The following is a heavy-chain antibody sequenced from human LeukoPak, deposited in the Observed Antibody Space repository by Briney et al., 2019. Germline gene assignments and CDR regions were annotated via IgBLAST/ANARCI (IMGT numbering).Heavy chain of an antibody. V-gene: IGHV1-2*04. CDR2: INPNSGGT. CDR3: ARVYDCSGGSCYPHFDY. Sequence: ASVKVSCKASGYTFTGYYMHWVRQAPGQGLEWMGWINPNSGGTNYAQKFQGWVTMTRDTSISTAYMELSRLRSEDTAVYYCARVYDCSGGSCYPHFDYWGQGTLVTVSS. D-gene: IGHD2-15*01. J-gene: IGHJ4*02. CDR1: GYTFTGYY.